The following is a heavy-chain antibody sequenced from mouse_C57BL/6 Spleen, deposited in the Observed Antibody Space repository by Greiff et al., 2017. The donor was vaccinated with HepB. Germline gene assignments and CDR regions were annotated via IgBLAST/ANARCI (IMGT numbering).Heavy chain of an antibody. V-gene: IGHV1-64*01. CDR2: IHPNSGST. D-gene: IGHD1-1*01. CDR3: AIYYYGSSYGVAY. Sequence: QVQLQQPGAELVKPGASVKLSCKASGYTFTSYWMHWVKQRPGQGLEWIGMIHPNSGSTNYNEKFKSKATLTVDKSSSTAYMQLSSLTSEDSAVYYLAIYYYGSSYGVAYWGQGTLVTVSA. J-gene: IGHJ3*01. CDR1: GYTFTSYW.